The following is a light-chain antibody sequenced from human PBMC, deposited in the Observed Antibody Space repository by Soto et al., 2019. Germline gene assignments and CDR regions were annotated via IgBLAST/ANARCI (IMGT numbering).Light chain of an antibody. CDR2: GSS. Sequence: EVVLTQSPGTLSLSPGERATLSCRASQSVSNNYLAWYQQKPGQSPKLLIFGSSDRATDIPDRFSGSGSGTDFTLTISSLEAEDFAVYYCQQYGSSPPYTFGQGNKLEIK. CDR3: QQYGSSPPYT. CDR1: QSVSNNY. V-gene: IGKV3-20*01. J-gene: IGKJ2*01.